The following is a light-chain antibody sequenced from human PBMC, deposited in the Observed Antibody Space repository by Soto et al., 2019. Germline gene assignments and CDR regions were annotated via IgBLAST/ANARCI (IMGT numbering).Light chain of an antibody. CDR1: QTITSSF. J-gene: IGKJ1*01. Sequence: EIVLTQSPGTLSLSPGDRASLSCRASQTITSSFLAWYQQKPGQAPRLLISAASSRATGIPDRFSGSGSETDFTLTISRLEPEDFAVYFCQKYGSSPPTFGQGTKV. CDR3: QKYGSSPPT. CDR2: AAS. V-gene: IGKV3-20*01.